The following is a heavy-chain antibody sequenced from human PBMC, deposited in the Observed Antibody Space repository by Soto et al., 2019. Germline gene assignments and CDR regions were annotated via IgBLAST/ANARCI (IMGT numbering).Heavy chain of an antibody. Sequence: GGSLRLSCASSGFTFSSYAMYLVRQAPGKGLEWVAVISYDGSNKYYADSVKGRFTISRDNSKNTLYLQMNSLRAEDTAVYYCARVPGSSSKVEYYYGMDVWGQGTTVTVSS. CDR1: GFTFSSYA. D-gene: IGHD6-6*01. CDR2: ISYDGSNK. V-gene: IGHV3-30-3*01. CDR3: ARVPGSSSKVEYYYGMDV. J-gene: IGHJ6*02.